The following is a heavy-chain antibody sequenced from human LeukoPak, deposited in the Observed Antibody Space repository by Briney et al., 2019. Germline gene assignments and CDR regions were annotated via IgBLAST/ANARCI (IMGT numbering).Heavy chain of an antibody. J-gene: IGHJ4*02. Sequence: GSLSLSYAASGFTFNTHGMHWVRQAPGKGLEWVAAIWFDGSAKHYSDAVKGRFTISRDNSLNTLYLQMNSLRVEDTAIYYCAKDTAVQFLEPAFWGQGTLVTVSS. V-gene: IGHV3-33*06. D-gene: IGHD3-3*01. CDR1: GFTFNTHG. CDR3: AKDTAVQFLEPAF. CDR2: IWFDGSAK.